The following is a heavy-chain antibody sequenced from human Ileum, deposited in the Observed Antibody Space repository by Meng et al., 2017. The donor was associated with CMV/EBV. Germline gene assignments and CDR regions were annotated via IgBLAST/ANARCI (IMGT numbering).Heavy chain of an antibody. CDR1: GGTFSTYF. CDR3: AGGGAMGINY. D-gene: IGHD5-18*01. J-gene: IGHJ4*02. CDR2: VITTLRTA. Sequence: SVKVSCKASGGTFSTYFITWVRQAPGQGLEWVGRVITTLRTANYAQNFQGKVTLTADQSTSTMTLSSLRSDDTAIYYCAGGGAMGINYWGLGTLVTVSS. V-gene: IGHV1-69*08.